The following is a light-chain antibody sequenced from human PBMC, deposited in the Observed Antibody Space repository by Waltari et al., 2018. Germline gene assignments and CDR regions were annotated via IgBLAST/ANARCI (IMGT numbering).Light chain of an antibody. CDR1: GSDVGSYSL. CDR3: CSYAGSNSWV. V-gene: IGLV2-23*01. CDR2: GGS. Sequence: QSALTQPASVSGFPGQSITISCSGTGSDVGSYSLVSWYQKQPGKAPKLIIYGGSERPSGVSSRFSGAKSGDTASLTISGLQPEDEADYYCCSYAGSNSWVFGGGTKLTVL. J-gene: IGLJ3*02.